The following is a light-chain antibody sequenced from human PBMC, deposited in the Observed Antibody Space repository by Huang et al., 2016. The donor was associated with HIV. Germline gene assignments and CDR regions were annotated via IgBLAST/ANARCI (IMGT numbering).Light chain of an antibody. Sequence: DIQMTQSPSTLSASVVDRVIITCRASQSIGNWLAWFQQKPGGAPKLLIYDASNLQNGVPSRFSGSGSGTVFTLTIDNLQPEDYSTYYCQQYNTPPYRFGQGTKVDIK. CDR3: QQYNTPPYR. CDR2: DAS. V-gene: IGKV1-5*01. J-gene: IGKJ2*03. CDR1: QSIGNW.